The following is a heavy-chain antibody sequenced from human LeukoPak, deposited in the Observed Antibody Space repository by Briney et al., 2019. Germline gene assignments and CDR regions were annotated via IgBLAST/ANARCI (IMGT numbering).Heavy chain of an antibody. CDR2: ISSSGSTI. V-gene: IGHV3-48*03. CDR1: GFTFSSYE. Sequence: GGSLRLSCAASGFTFSSYEMNWVRQAPGKGLEWVSYISSSGSTIYYADSVKGRFTISRDNAKNSLYLQMNSLRAEDTAVYYCAGYFDWLRAFDIWGQGTMVTVSS. D-gene: IGHD3-9*01. CDR3: AGYFDWLRAFDI. J-gene: IGHJ3*02.